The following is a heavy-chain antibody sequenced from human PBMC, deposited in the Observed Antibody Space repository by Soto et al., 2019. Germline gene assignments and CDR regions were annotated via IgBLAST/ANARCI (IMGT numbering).Heavy chain of an antibody. D-gene: IGHD1-26*01. Sequence: SETLSLTCTVSGGSISVAGYYWSWIRQHPGKGLEWVGFISNSGSTYYNPSLKSRVIISGDTSENQFSLQLSSVTAADTAVYYCARDAGNDAFDIWGQGTMVTVSS. V-gene: IGHV4-31*03. J-gene: IGHJ3*02. CDR3: ARDAGNDAFDI. CDR2: ISNSGST. CDR1: GGSISVAGYY.